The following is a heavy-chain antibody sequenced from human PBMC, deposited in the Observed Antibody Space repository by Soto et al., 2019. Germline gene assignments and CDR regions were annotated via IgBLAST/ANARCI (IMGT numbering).Heavy chain of an antibody. CDR2: ISYDGSNK. CDR3: AKDLLYYDSSGYSDY. D-gene: IGHD3-22*01. CDR1: GFTFSSYG. J-gene: IGHJ4*02. Sequence: GGSLRLSCAASGFTFSSYGMHWVRQAPGKGLEWVAVISYDGSNKYYADSVKGRFTISRDNSKNTLYLQMNSLRAEDTAVYYCAKDLLYYDSSGYSDYWGQGT. V-gene: IGHV3-30*18.